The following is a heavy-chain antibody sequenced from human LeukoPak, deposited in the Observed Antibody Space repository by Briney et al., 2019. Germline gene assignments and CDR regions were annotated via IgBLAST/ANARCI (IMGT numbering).Heavy chain of an antibody. CDR2: ISSSSSYT. D-gene: IGHD2-2*01. Sequence: GGSLRLSCAASGFTFSDYYMSWIRQAPGNGLEWVSYISSSSSYTNYADSVKGRFTISRDNAKNSLYLQMNSLRAEDTAVYYCARGSPGGSTSCYADYWGQGTLVTVSS. CDR3: ARGSPGGSTSCYADY. CDR1: GFTFSDYY. V-gene: IGHV3-11*06. J-gene: IGHJ4*02.